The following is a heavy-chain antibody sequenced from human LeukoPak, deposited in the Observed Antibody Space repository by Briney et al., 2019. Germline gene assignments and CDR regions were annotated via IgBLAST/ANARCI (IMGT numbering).Heavy chain of an antibody. Sequence: PGGSLRPSCAASGFTFSSYAMSWVRQAPGKGLEWVSAISGSGGSTYYADSVKGWFTISRDNSKNTLYLQMNSLRAEDTAVYYCAKSNGISIFGVVHWFDPWGQGTLVTVSS. D-gene: IGHD3-3*01. CDR2: ISGSGGST. J-gene: IGHJ5*02. CDR1: GFTFSSYA. V-gene: IGHV3-23*01. CDR3: AKSNGISIFGVVHWFDP.